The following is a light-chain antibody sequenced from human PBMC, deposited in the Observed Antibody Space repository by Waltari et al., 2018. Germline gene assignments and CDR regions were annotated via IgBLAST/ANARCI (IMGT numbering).Light chain of an antibody. J-gene: IGKJ5*01. Sequence: DIQLTQSPSFLSASVGARVTITCRSSPGISNYLAWYQQKPGKAPKLLIHTASTLQGGVPTRFSGSGSGTDFTLTISSLQPEDFATYYCQHRHSYPITFGQGTRLEIK. CDR1: PGISNY. CDR3: QHRHSYPIT. CDR2: TAS. V-gene: IGKV1-9*01.